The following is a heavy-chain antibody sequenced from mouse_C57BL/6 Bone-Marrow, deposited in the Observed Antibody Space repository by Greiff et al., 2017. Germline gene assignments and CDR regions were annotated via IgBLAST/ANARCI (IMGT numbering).Heavy chain of an antibody. CDR2: ISNLAYSI. V-gene: IGHV5-15*01. J-gene: IGHJ3*01. D-gene: IGHD1-1*01. CDR1: GFTFSDYG. Sequence: EVQGVESGGGLVQPGGSLKLSCAASGFTFSDYGLAWVRQAPRKGPEWVAFISNLAYSIYYADTVTGRFTISRENAKNTLYMEMSSLRSEDTAMYYCARGGSYYYGNKPFAYWGQGTLVTVSA. CDR3: ARGGSYYYGNKPFAY.